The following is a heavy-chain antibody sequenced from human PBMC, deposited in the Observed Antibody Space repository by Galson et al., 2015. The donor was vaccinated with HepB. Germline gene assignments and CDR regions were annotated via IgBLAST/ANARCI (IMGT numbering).Heavy chain of an antibody. D-gene: IGHD1-20*01. CDR2: IIPIVGTA. CDR3: AGDGNPVNWNFEN. CDR1: GGTFSSYA. V-gene: IGHV1-69*13. J-gene: IGHJ4*02. Sequence: SVKVSCKASGGTFSSYAISWVRQAPGQGLEWMGGIIPIVGTANYAQKFQGRITVTADESTSTACMELSSLRSEDTAVYYCAGDGNPVNWNFENWGQGTLVTVSS.